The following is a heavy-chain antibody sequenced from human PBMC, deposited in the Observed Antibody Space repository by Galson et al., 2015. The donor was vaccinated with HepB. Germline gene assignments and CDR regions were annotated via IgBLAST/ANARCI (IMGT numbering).Heavy chain of an antibody. V-gene: IGHV1-2*02. J-gene: IGHJ4*02. CDR2: IDPNNGAT. CDR3: ARPDPHDSSGYLWDY. Sequence: SVKVSCKASGYTFSAYYMHWVRQAPGQGLEWMGWIDPNNGATNYAQKFQGRVTLTRDTSISTAHMELSSLRAEDTAVYYCARPDPHDSSGYLWDYWGQGTLVTVSS. D-gene: IGHD3-22*01. CDR1: GYTFSAYY.